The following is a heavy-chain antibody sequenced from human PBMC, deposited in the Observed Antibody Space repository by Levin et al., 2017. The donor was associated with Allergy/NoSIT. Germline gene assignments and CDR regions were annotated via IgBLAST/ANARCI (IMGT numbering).Heavy chain of an antibody. CDR2: IYYSGST. Sequence: SETLSLTCTVSGGSISSYYWSWIRQPPGKGLEWIGYIYYSGSTIYNPSLKSRVAISVDTSKNQFSLKLSSVTAADTAVYYCARHIAAALKIDDWGQGTLVTVSS. V-gene: IGHV4-59*08. CDR1: GGSISSYY. CDR3: ARHIAAALKIDD. J-gene: IGHJ4*02. D-gene: IGHD6-13*01.